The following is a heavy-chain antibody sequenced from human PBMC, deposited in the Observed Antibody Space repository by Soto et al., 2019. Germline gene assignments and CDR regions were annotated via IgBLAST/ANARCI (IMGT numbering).Heavy chain of an antibody. D-gene: IGHD2-15*01. CDR3: AKGTLVVVAASLGPRSYNWFDP. CDR2: ISGSGGST. J-gene: IGHJ5*02. CDR1: GFTFSTYA. V-gene: IGHV3-23*01. Sequence: EVQLLESGGGLVQPGGSLRLSCAASGFTFSTYAMSWVRQAPGKGLEWVSAISGSGGSTYYADSVKGRFTISRDNSKNTLYLQMNSLRAEDTAVYYCAKGTLVVVAASLGPRSYNWFDPWGQGTLVTVSS.